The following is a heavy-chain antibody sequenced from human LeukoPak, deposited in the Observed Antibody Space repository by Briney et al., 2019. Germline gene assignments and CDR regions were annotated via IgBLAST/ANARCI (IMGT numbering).Heavy chain of an antibody. D-gene: IGHD6-19*01. J-gene: IGHJ4*02. Sequence: ASVTVSCKASGYTFIGYYIHWVRQAPGQGLEWMGWINPNSGGTNFAQKFQGRVTMTRDTSISTAYMELSRLTSDDTAVYYCARPLSSGWTTGYWGQGTLVTVSS. CDR1: GYTFIGYY. CDR3: ARPLSSGWTTGY. V-gene: IGHV1-2*02. CDR2: INPNSGGT.